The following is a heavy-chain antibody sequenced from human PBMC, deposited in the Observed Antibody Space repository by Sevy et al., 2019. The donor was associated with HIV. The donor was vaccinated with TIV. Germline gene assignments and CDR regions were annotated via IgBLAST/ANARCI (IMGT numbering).Heavy chain of an antibody. CDR3: ARDGFRRGPYYYYGMDV. Sequence: GGSLRLSCAASGFTFSSYGMHWVRQAPGKGLEWVAVIWYDGSNKYYADSVKGRFTISRDNSKNTLYLQMNSLRAEDTAVYYCARDGFRRGPYYYYGMDVWGQGTTVTVSS. J-gene: IGHJ6*02. V-gene: IGHV3-33*01. CDR2: IWYDGSNK. CDR1: GFTFSSYG. D-gene: IGHD3-10*01.